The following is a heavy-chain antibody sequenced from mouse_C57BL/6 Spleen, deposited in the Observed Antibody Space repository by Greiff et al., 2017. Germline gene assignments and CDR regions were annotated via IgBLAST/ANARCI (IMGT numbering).Heavy chain of an antibody. J-gene: IGHJ2*01. Sequence: VQLQQSGAELVKPGASVKLSCTASGYNIKDYYMHWVKQRTEQGLEWIGRIDPEDGETKYAPKFKGKATMTADTSSNTAYLQLSSLTSEDTAVYYCARDCSSYLDYFDYWGQGTTLTVSS. D-gene: IGHD1-1*01. CDR2: IDPEDGET. CDR3: ARDCSSYLDYFDY. V-gene: IGHV14-2*01. CDR1: GYNIKDYY.